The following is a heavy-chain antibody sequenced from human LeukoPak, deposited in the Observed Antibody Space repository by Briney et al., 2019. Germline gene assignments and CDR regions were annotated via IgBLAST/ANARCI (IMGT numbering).Heavy chain of an antibody. J-gene: IGHJ6*03. CDR1: GGSISSSNW. CDR2: IYHSGST. Sequence: SGTLSLTCAVSGGSISSSNWWSWVRQPPGKGLEWIGEIYHSGSTYYNPSLKSRVTISVDTSKNQLSLKLSSVTAADTAVYYCARHRGYYYYYMDVWGKGTTVTISS. CDR3: ARHRGYYYYYMDV. V-gene: IGHV4-4*02.